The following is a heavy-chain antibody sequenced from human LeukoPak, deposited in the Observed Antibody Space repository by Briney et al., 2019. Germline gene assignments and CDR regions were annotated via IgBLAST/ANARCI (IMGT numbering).Heavy chain of an antibody. D-gene: IGHD6-6*01. J-gene: IGHJ4*02. V-gene: IGHV3-30-3*01. Sequence: PGGSLRLSCEASGFTFSHYAMHWVRQSPGKGLEWVALISYDGSNIQYADSVKGRFTISRDNSKNTLYLQMNTLRTEDTALYYCARDRAAAPWGYFDCWGQGTLVTVSS. CDR2: ISYDGSNI. CDR1: GFTFSHYA. CDR3: ARDRAAAPWGYFDC.